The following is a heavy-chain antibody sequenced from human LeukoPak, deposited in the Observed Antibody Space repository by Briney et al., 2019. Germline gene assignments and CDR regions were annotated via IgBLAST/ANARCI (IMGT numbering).Heavy chain of an antibody. Sequence: TGGSLRLSCAASGFTFDDYGMSWVRQAPGKGLEWVSGINWNGGSTGYADSVKGRFTISRDTSKNMLFLQMNSLQSEDTAVYFCASSGDSGSYYNVYFHYWGQGTPVTVSS. V-gene: IGHV3-20*04. CDR3: ASSGDSGSYYNVYFHY. CDR1: GFTFDDYG. CDR2: INWNGGST. D-gene: IGHD3-10*01. J-gene: IGHJ4*02.